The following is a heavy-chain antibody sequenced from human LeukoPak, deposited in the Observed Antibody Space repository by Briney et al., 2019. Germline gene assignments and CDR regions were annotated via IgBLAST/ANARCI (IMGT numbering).Heavy chain of an antibody. V-gene: IGHV4-59*01. J-gene: IGHJ5*02. D-gene: IGHD3-9*01. CDR1: GGSINSYY. Sequence: SETLSLTCTVSGGSINSYYWSWIRQPPGKGLEWIGYIYYSGSTNYNPSLKSRVTISVHTSKNQYSLKLSSVTAADTAVYYCARLTGYSSESWFDPWGQGTLVTVSS. CDR3: ARLTGYSSESWFDP. CDR2: IYYSGST.